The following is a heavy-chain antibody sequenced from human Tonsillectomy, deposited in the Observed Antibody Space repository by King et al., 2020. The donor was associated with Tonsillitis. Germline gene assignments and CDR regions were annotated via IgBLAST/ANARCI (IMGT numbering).Heavy chain of an antibody. CDR3: ARVGYSYGWTFDY. CDR2: VNHRGST. J-gene: IGHJ4*02. D-gene: IGHD5-18*01. CDR1: GESFSGVY. V-gene: IGHV4-34*01. Sequence: VQLQQWGAGLLKPSETLSLTCAVYGESFSGVYWNWIRQPPGKGLEWLGEVNHRGSTTYNSSLKSRITISVDASKNQFSLKLTSVTAADTAVYYCARVGYSYGWTFDYWGQGTLVTVSS.